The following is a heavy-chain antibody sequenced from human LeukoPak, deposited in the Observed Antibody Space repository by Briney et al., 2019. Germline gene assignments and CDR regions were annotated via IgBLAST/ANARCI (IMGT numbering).Heavy chain of an antibody. CDR1: GFTFSSYE. D-gene: IGHD3-10*02. Sequence: GGSLRLSCAASGFTFSSYEMNWVRQAPGKGLEWVSYISSSGSTIDYADSVKGRFTISRDNSKDTLYLQMNSLRAEDTAVYYCAELGITMIGGVWGKGTTVTICS. CDR3: AELGITMIGGV. J-gene: IGHJ6*04. V-gene: IGHV3-48*03. CDR2: ISSSGSTI.